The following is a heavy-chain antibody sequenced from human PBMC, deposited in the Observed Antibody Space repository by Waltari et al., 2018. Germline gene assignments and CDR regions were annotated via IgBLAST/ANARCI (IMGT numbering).Heavy chain of an antibody. V-gene: IGHV3-9*01. J-gene: IGHJ3*01. D-gene: IGHD3-22*01. CDR2: INWNSDSI. CDR1: GFTFDDYA. CDR3: LKKNDEVYDRNGLVYDAFDV. Sequence: RSLRLSCAASGFTFDDYAMHWVRQAPGKGLEWVAGINWNSDSIGYGDSVKGRFTISRDNARNSLYLQMKSLTTEDTAVYYCLKKNDEVYDRNGLVYDAFDVWGQGTMVTVST.